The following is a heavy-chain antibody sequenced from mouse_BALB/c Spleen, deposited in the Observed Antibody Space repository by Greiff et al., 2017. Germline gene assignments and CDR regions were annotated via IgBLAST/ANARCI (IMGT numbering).Heavy chain of an antibody. CDR3: ASSGYGSWYFDV. CDR2: IYPGDGDT. V-gene: IGHV1-87*01. Sequence: VQLQQSGAELARPGASVKLSCKASGYTFTSYWMQWVKQRPGQGLEWIGAIYPGDGDTRYTQKFKGKATLTADKSSSTAYMQLSSLASEDSAVYYCASSGYGSWYFDVWGAGTTVTVSS. CDR1: GYTFTSYW. J-gene: IGHJ1*01. D-gene: IGHD2-10*02.